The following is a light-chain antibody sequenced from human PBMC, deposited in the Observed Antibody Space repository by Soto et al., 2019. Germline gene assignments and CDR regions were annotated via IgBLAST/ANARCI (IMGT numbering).Light chain of an antibody. J-gene: IGLJ1*01. CDR2: SNN. CDR1: SSNIGSNT. Sequence: QSVLTQPPSASGTPGQRVTISCSGSSSNIGSNTVNWYQQLPGTAPKLLIYSNNQRPSGVPDRFSGSKSGTSASLAISGLQSEDEADYYCAAWDDRLNGYVSGTGTTVPVL. V-gene: IGLV1-44*01. CDR3: AAWDDRLNGYV.